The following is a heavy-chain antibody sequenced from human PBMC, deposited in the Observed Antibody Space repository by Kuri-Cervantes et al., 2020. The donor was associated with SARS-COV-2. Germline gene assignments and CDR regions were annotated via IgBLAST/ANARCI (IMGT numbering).Heavy chain of an antibody. Sequence: ASVKVSCKASGYTFTSYGITWVRQAPGQGLEWMGWISACNGNTNYAQKLQGRVTMTTDTSTSTAYMELRSLRSDDTAVYYCARSRGESSTWYYFDYWGQGTLVTDSS. CDR3: ARSRGESSTWYYFDY. V-gene: IGHV1-18*01. CDR2: ISACNGNT. D-gene: IGHD6-13*01. J-gene: IGHJ4*02. CDR1: GYTFTSYG.